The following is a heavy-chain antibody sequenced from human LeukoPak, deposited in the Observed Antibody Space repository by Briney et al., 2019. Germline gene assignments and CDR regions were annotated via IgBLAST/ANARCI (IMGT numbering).Heavy chain of an antibody. CDR2: MNPNSGNT. V-gene: IGHV1-8*01. Sequence: GASVKVSCKASGYTFTSYGINWVRQATGQGLEWMGWMNPNSGNTGYAQKFRGRVTMTRNTSISTAYMELSSLRSEDTAVYYCGRPNGRIAVAGTYYYYYGMDVWGQGTTVTVSS. CDR3: GRPNGRIAVAGTYYYYYGMDV. J-gene: IGHJ6*02. CDR1: GYTFTSYG. D-gene: IGHD6-19*01.